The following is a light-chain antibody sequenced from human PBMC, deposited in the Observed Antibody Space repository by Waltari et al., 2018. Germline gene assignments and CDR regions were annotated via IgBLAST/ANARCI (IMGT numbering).Light chain of an antibody. CDR3: QQSYSTLLFT. CDR1: QSISSY. V-gene: IGKV1-39*01. J-gene: IGKJ3*01. Sequence: DIQMPQSPSSLSASVGDRVTITCRASQSISSYLNWYQQKPGKAPQLLIYAASSLQSGVPSRFSGSGSGTDFTLTISSLQPEDFATYYCQQSYSTLLFTFGPGTKVDIK. CDR2: AAS.